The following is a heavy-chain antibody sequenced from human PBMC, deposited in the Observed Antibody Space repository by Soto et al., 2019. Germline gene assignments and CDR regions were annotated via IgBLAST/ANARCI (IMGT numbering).Heavy chain of an antibody. CDR1: GSTFSSYA. V-gene: IGHV3-30-3*01. CDR2: ISYDGSNK. D-gene: IGHD3-22*01. CDR3: ARDKDYDSSGGGFDY. Sequence: QVQLVESGGGVVQPGRSLRLSCAASGSTFSSYAMHWVRQAPGKGLEWVAVISYDGSNKYYADSVKGRFTISRDNSKNTLYLQMNRLRAEDTAVYYCARDKDYDSSGGGFDYWGQGTLVTVSS. J-gene: IGHJ4*02.